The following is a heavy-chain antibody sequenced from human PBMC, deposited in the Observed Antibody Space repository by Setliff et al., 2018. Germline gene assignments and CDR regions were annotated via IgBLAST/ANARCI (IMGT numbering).Heavy chain of an antibody. V-gene: IGHV4-39*07. J-gene: IGHJ4*02. D-gene: IGHD1-20*01. CDR3: ARDRGSNNSPEDFDY. CDR1: GASITNINYY. CDR2: IFYSGRT. Sequence: PSETLSLTCTVSGASITNINYYWGLIRQPPGKGLEWIGSIFYSGRTFYNPSLKSRVTMSIDTSKNQFFLEVRSVTAADTAVYYCARDRGSNNSPEDFDYWGLGTLVTVSS.